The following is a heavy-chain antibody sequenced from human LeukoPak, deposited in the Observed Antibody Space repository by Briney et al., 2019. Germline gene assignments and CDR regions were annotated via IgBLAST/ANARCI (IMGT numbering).Heavy chain of an antibody. CDR2: IYTSGRI. D-gene: IGHD6-6*01. V-gene: IGHV4-4*09. Sequence: SETLSLTCTVSGGSISSYYWSWLRQPPGKGLEWIGYIYTSGRINYNHSLKSRVIISVDTSKNQSSQKLTSVTAADTAVYYCARLAAPVDYYYYRDGWVKGTTVTDS. J-gene: IGHJ6*03. CDR3: ARLAAPVDYYYYRDG. CDR1: GGSISSYY.